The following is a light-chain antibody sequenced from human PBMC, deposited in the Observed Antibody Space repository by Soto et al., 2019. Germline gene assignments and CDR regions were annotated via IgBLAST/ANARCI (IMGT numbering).Light chain of an antibody. J-gene: IGKJ1*01. CDR2: DAS. CDR3: QKCYMGCT. V-gene: IGKV1-5*01. CDR1: QSIGRF. Sequence: DIQMTQSPSTLSASVGDRVTITCRASQSIGRFLAWYQHQPGKAPKLLIYDASTLESGVPSRFSGTGSGTEFTFSINSLQPEDFGTYYCQKCYMGCTFGQGTKVDFK.